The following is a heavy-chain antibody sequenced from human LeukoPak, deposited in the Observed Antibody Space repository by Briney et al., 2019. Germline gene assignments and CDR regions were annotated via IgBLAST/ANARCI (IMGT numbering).Heavy chain of an antibody. D-gene: IGHD3-9*01. Sequence: GRSLRLSCAASGFTFSSYAMHWVRQAPGKGLEWVAVISYDGSNKYYAGSVKGRFTISRDNSKNTLYLQMNSLRAEDTAVYYCAREGLRYFDWPLRIDYWGQGTLVTVSS. CDR2: ISYDGSNK. CDR3: AREGLRYFDWPLRIDY. V-gene: IGHV3-30*04. CDR1: GFTFSSYA. J-gene: IGHJ4*02.